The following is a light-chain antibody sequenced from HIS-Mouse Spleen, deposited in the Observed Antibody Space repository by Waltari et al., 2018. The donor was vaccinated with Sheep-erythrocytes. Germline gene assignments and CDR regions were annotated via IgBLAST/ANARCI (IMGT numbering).Light chain of an antibody. CDR1: SSDVGCYNH. CDR3: CSYAGSYNHV. Sequence: QSALTQTRSVSGSPGQSVPISCTGTSSDVGCYNHVSWYQPHPGKAPKLMIYDVSKRPSGVPDRFSGSKSGNTASLTISGLQAEDEADYYCCSYAGSYNHVFATGTKVTVL. J-gene: IGLJ1*01. CDR2: DVS. V-gene: IGLV2-11*01.